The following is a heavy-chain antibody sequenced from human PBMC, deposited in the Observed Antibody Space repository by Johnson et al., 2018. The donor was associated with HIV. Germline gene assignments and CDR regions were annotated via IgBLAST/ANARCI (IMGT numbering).Heavy chain of an antibody. CDR2: INDGGSEK. CDR1: GFTVSSNY. J-gene: IGHJ3*02. D-gene: IGHD3-3*01. CDR3: GRGGRVVMEDVFGI. V-gene: IGHV3-7*03. Sequence: VQLVESGGGLIQPGGSLRLSCAASGFTVSSNYMTWFRQTPGKGLEWVANINDGGSEKYYVDTVKGRFTVSRDNAKNSLYLQMNSLTAEDTALYYCGRGGRVVMEDVFGIWGQGTLVTVSS.